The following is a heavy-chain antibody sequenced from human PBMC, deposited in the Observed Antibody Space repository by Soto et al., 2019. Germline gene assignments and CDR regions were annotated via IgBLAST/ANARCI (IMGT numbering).Heavy chain of an antibody. CDR2: IYYSGST. Sequence: PSETLSLTCTVSGGSISSYYWSWIRQPPGKGLEWIGYIYYSGSTNYNPSLKSRVTISVDTSKNQFSLKLSSVTAADTAVYYCARDRRYYGSGSNEYYFDYWGQGTLVTVSS. J-gene: IGHJ4*02. CDR1: GGSISSYY. D-gene: IGHD3-10*01. V-gene: IGHV4-59*01. CDR3: ARDRRYYGSGSNEYYFDY.